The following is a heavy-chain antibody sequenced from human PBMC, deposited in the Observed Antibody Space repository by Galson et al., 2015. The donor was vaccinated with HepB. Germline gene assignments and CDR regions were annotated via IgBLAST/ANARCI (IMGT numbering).Heavy chain of an antibody. Sequence: SLRLSCAASGFTFREQGMQWVRQAPGKGLEWVTLVSYDGSATYYSASVKGRFTISGDNSKNTLYLQMNSLRDEDTAVYYCAKQGPGTVEFWGQGTMVSVSS. CDR3: AKQGPGTVEF. CDR2: VSYDGSAT. V-gene: IGHV3-30*19. D-gene: IGHD2-8*02. CDR1: GFTFREQG. J-gene: IGHJ3*01.